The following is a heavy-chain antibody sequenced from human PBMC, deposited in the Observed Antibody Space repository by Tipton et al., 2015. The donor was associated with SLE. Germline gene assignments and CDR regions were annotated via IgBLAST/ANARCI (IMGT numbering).Heavy chain of an antibody. J-gene: IGHJ3*02. D-gene: IGHD3-10*01. CDR3: ARDRAGPGGAFDI. Sequence: TLSLTCTVSGGSISSYYWSWIRQPPGKGLEWIGYIYYSGSTNYNPSLKSRVTISVDTCKNQFSLKLSSVTAADTAVYYCARDRAGPGGAFDIWGQGTMVTVSS. CDR1: GGSISSYY. CDR2: IYYSGST. V-gene: IGHV4-59*01.